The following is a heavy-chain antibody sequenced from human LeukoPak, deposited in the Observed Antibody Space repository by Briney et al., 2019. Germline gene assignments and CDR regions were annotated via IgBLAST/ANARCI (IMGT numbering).Heavy chain of an antibody. CDR2: ISGSGGDT. D-gene: IGHD6-19*01. J-gene: IGHJ4*02. CDR1: GFTFSSYA. V-gene: IGHV3-23*01. CDR3: AKEQQWLVIDY. Sequence: PGGSLRLSCAASGFTFSSYAMTWVRQAPGKGLEWVSSISGSGGDTYYADSVKGRFTISRDNSQNTLYLQMNSLRAEDTALYYCAKEQQWLVIDYWGQGTLVTVSS.